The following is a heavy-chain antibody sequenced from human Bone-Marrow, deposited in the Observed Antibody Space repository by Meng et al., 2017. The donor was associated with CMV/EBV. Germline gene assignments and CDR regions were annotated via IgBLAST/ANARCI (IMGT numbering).Heavy chain of an antibody. J-gene: IGHJ4*02. CDR2: INHSGST. D-gene: IGHD6-13*01. Sequence: SFAVYGGSFSGYYWSWIRQPPGKGLEWIGEINHSGSTNYNPSLKSRVTISVDTSKNQFSLKLSSVTPADTAVYYCARMEGEAAGTLGYWGQGTLVTVSS. CDR3: ARMEGEAAGTLGY. CDR1: GGSFSGYY. V-gene: IGHV4-34*01.